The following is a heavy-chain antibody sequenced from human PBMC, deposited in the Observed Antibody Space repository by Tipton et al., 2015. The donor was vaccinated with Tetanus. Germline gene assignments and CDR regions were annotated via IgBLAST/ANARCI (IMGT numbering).Heavy chain of an antibody. V-gene: IGHV4-31*03. Sequence: TLSLTCTVSGGSISSGGYYWSWIRQHPGKGLEWIGDIYYSGSTYYNPSLKSRVTISVDTSKNQFSLKLNSVTAADTAVYYCARGPGRGARGWKCFEYWGQGTRVTVS. CDR3: ARGPGRGARGWKCFEY. CDR2: IYYSGST. CDR1: GGSISSGGYY. J-gene: IGHJ4*02. D-gene: IGHD3-10*01.